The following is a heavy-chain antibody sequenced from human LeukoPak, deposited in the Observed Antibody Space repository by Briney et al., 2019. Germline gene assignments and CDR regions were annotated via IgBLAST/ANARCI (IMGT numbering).Heavy chain of an antibody. J-gene: IGHJ5*02. CDR2: IYASGIT. Sequence: SETLSLTCTVSVGSLSTYSWNWIRHPAGRGLGWIGRIYASGITNYNPSLQSRVTMSVDASKNQFSLKLSSVTAADTAVYYCARCSGNGYDYSWFDPWGQGTLVTVSS. D-gene: IGHD5-12*01. CDR3: ARCSGNGYDYSWFDP. CDR1: VGSLSTYS. V-gene: IGHV4-4*07.